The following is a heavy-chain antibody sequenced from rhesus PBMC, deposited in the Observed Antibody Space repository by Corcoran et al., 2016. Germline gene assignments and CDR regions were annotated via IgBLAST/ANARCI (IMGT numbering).Heavy chain of an antibody. Sequence: QVQLQESGPGVVKPSETLSLTCAVSGYSISSGYDWSWIRQPPGKGLEWIGYLYGSSGSTNYNPSLKNRVTISKDTSKNQFSLKLSSVTAADTAVYYCARRAFIAAAGTLFDYWGQGVLVTVSS. CDR3: ARRAFIAAAGTLFDY. CDR2: LYGSSGST. D-gene: IGHD6-25*01. J-gene: IGHJ4*01. V-gene: IGHV4-76*01. CDR1: GYSISSGYD.